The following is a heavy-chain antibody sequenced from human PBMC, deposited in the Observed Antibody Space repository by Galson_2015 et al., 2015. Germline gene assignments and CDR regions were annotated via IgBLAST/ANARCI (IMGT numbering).Heavy chain of an antibody. J-gene: IGHJ4*02. CDR3: VRDQTPEDNSDGFDY. Sequence: SLRLSCAASGFTFSSYTMHWVRQAPGKGLEWVAVITSDRSNKYYADSVKGRFTISRDNAKNTLYLQMNSLRAEDTAVYYCVRDQTPEDNSDGFDYWGQGTLVTVSS. V-gene: IGHV3-30-3*01. CDR2: ITSDRSNK. CDR1: GFTFSSYT. D-gene: IGHD4-11*01.